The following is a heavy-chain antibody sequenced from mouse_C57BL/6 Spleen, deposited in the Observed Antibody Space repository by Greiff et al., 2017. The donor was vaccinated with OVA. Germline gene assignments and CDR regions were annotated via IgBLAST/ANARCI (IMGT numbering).Heavy chain of an antibody. D-gene: IGHD1-1*01. CDR2: INPSNGGT. Sequence: QVQLKQPGTELVKPGASVKLSCKASGYTFTSYWMHWVQQTPGQGLEWIGNINPSNGGTNYNEKVKSKATLTVDKASSTAYMQLSSLTSEDSAVYYCARAFITTVVAFDYWGQGTTLTVSS. V-gene: IGHV1-53*01. CDR1: GYTFTSYW. J-gene: IGHJ2*01. CDR3: ARAFITTVVAFDY.